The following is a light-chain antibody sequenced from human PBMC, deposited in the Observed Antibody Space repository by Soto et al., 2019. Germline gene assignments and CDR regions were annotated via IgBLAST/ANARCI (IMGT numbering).Light chain of an antibody. CDR3: SSYTTTTRL. CDR1: SSDIGSNNY. J-gene: IGLJ3*02. CDR2: EVS. Sequence: QSALTQPASVSGSPGQSITISCTGTSSDIGSNNYVSWFQQRPGKAPTLIIYEVSNRPSGASNHFSGSKSGNTASLTISGLLPEDEAEYYFSSYTTTTRLFGGGTKLTVL. V-gene: IGLV2-14*01.